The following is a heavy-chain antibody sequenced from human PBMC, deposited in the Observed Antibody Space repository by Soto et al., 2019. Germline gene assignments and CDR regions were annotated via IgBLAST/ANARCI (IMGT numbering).Heavy chain of an antibody. CDR1: GDRVSSNSAA. V-gene: IGHV6-1*01. J-gene: IGHJ5*02. D-gene: IGHD1-1*01. CDR2: TRYTSKWYT. Sequence: SQTLSLTCASSGDRVSSNSAAWDWIRQSPSRGLEWLGRTRYTSKWYTEYAESVKSRITINADTSKNHFSLQLRSVTPEDTAVYYCVRVDWNDAGSWGQGTQVTVSS. CDR3: VRVDWNDAGS.